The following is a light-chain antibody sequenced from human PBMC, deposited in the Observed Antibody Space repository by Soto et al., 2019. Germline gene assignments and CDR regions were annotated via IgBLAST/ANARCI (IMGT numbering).Light chain of an antibody. J-gene: IGLJ2*01. CDR3: QCYANRLSGPVV. CDR2: DNT. V-gene: IGLV1-40*01. CDR1: NSNIGAGSD. Sequence: QAVVTQPPSASGSPGQRVTIPCTGSNSNIGAGSDVHWYQKLPGPAPKLLIFDNTNRPSGVPDRFSASKSGTAASLSLSGLQAGDEDDSFCQCYANRLSGPVVFGGGTKLTVL.